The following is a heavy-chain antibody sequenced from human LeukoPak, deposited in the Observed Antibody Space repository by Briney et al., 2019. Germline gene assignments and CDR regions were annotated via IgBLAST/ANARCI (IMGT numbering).Heavy chain of an antibody. Sequence: PSQTLSLTCTVSGGSISSGGYYWSWIRQHPGKGLEWIGYIYYSGSTYYNPSLKSRVTISVDTSKNQFSLKLSSVTAADTAVYYCAGDHRYCSGGSCYYYYGMDVWGQGTTVTVSS. V-gene: IGHV4-31*03. CDR2: IYYSGST. J-gene: IGHJ6*02. CDR1: GGSISSGGYY. D-gene: IGHD2-15*01. CDR3: AGDHRYCSGGSCYYYYGMDV.